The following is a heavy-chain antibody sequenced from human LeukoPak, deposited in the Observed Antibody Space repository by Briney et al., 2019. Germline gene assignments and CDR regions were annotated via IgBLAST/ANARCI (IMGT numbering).Heavy chain of an antibody. CDR2: IIPIFGTA. D-gene: IGHD2-21*02. V-gene: IGHV1-69*13. CDR1: GGTFSSYA. CDR3: ASAYCGGDCRYPLDY. J-gene: IGHJ4*02. Sequence: GASVKVSCKASGGTFSSYAISWVRQAPGQGLEWMGGIIPIFGTANYAQKFQGRVTITADESTSTAYMELSSLRSEDTAVYYCASAYCGGDCRYPLDYWGQGTLVTVSS.